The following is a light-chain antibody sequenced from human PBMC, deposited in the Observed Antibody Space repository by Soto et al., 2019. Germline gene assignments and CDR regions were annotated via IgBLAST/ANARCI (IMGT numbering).Light chain of an antibody. CDR3: QQYKDYPWT. V-gene: IGKV1-5*01. CDR1: QGIRNW. J-gene: IGKJ1*01. CDR2: DAS. Sequence: EIQLTQAPSTLSASVGDRITITCLASQGIRNWLAWYQQRPGKAPKALIYDASNLESGVPSRFSGSGSGTEFTLTITSLQPDDFASYYCQQYKDYPWTFGQGTKVDIK.